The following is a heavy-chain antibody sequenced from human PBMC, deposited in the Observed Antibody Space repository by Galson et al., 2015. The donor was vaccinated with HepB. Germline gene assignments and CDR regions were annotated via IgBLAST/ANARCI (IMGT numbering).Heavy chain of an antibody. D-gene: IGHD1-26*01. J-gene: IGHJ6*03. V-gene: IGHV1-46*01. Sequence: SVKVSCKASGYIFTSYYIHWVRQAPGQGLEWMGIINPNGGSTSYAQKFQGRVTMTRDTSTSTVYMELSSLRSEDTAVYYYARRGYSGAYYYYYYMDVWGKGTTVTVSS. CDR2: INPNGGST. CDR3: ARRGYSGAYYYYYYMDV. CDR1: GYIFTSYY.